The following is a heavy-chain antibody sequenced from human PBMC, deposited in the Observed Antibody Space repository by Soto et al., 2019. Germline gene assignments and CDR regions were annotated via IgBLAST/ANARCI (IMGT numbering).Heavy chain of an antibody. CDR2: INHSGST. J-gene: IGHJ6*02. CDR3: ARGPAYHSGSYYKPYYYYGMDV. V-gene: IGHV4-34*01. D-gene: IGHD3-10*01. Sequence: SETLSLTCAVYGGSFSGYYWSWIRQPPGKGLEWIGEINHSGSTNYNPSLKSRVTISVDTSKNQFSLKLSSVTAADTAVYYCARGPAYHSGSYYKPYYYYGMDVWGQGTTVTVSS. CDR1: GGSFSGYY.